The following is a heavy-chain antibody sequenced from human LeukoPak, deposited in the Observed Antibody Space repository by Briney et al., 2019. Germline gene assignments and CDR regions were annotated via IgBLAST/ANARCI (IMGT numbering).Heavy chain of an antibody. J-gene: IGHJ6*03. CDR3: AKDGVIGWDYMDV. D-gene: IGHD6-19*01. Sequence: GGSLRLSCAAPGFTFINYAMSWVRQAPGKGLEWVSAISGSGDSTYYADSVKGRFTISRDNSKNTLYLQVNSLRSEDTAVYYCAKDGVIGWDYMDVWGKGTTVTVSS. V-gene: IGHV3-23*01. CDR2: ISGSGDST. CDR1: GFTFINYA.